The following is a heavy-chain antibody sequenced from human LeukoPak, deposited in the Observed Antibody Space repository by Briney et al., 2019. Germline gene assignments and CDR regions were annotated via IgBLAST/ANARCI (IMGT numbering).Heavy chain of an antibody. CDR3: ARDVWVATATRPYYYYGMDV. CDR1: GFTFSSYA. V-gene: IGHV3-30-3*01. D-gene: IGHD4-17*01. J-gene: IGHJ6*02. CDR2: ISYDGSNK. Sequence: GGSLRLSCAASGFTFSSYAMHWVRQAPGKGLEWVAVISYDGSNKYYADSVKGRFTISRDNSKNTLYLQMNSLRAEDTAVYYCARDVWVATATRPYYYYGMDVWGQGTTVTVSS.